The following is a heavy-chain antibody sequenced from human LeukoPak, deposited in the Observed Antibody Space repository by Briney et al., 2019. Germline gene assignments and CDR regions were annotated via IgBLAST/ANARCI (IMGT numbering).Heavy chain of an antibody. D-gene: IGHD2-21*02. J-gene: IGHJ3*02. CDR3: AKSPAYCGGDCYWAPDAFDI. CDR2: ISWNSGSI. CDR1: GFTFDDYA. Sequence: PGGSLRLSCAASGFTFDDYAMHWVRQAPGKGLEWVSGISWNSGSIGYADSVKGRFTISRDNAKNSLYLQMNSLRAEDTAVYYCAKSPAYCGGDCYWAPDAFDIWGQGTMVTVSS. V-gene: IGHV3-9*01.